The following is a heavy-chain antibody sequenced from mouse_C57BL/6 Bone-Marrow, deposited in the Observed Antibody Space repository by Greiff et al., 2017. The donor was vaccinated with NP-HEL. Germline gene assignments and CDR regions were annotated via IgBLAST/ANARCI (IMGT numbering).Heavy chain of an antibody. V-gene: IGHV5-9-1*02. J-gene: IGHJ4*01. CDR1: GFTFSSYA. D-gene: IGHD2-4*01. CDR3: TRGYDYDEGDCAMDF. Sequence: EVQVVESGEGLVKPGGSLKLSCAASGFTFSSYAMSWVRQTPEKRLEWVAYISSGGDYIYYADTVKGRFTISIDNDRNTLYLQMSSLKSEDTAMYYCTRGYDYDEGDCAMDFWGQGTSVTVSS. CDR2: ISSGGDYI.